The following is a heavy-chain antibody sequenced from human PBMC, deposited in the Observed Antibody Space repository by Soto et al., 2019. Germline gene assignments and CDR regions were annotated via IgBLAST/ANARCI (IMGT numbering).Heavy chain of an antibody. D-gene: IGHD5-12*01. CDR1: GGTFSDFT. CDR2: IIPILDIA. CDR3: RMNGYPFDY. V-gene: IGHV1-69*02. Sequence: QVQLVQSGAEVKKPGSSMKVSCKASGGTFSDFTVNWVRQAPGQGLEWMGRIIPILDIATAAQKFQGRLTSTADKSTSTAYMELNSLRSEDTAMYYCRMNGYPFDYWGQGTLVTVSS. J-gene: IGHJ4*02.